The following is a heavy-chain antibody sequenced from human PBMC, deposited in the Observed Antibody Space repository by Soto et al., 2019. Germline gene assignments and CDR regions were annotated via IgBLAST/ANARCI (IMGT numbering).Heavy chain of an antibody. Sequence: QVQLVQSGAELKKPGASVKVSCKASGYTFTNYGISWVRQAPGQGLEWMGWINTYHGNTKYAQKLQGRVTMTKDTSTSTAYMKLTSLRSDDTAVYYCARSPGYSASWGYGYYGMKIWGQGTPFIVSS. V-gene: IGHV1-18*01. CDR3: ARSPGYSASWGYGYYGMKI. D-gene: IGHD6-13*01. CDR2: INTYHGNT. CDR1: GYTFTNYG. J-gene: IGHJ6*02.